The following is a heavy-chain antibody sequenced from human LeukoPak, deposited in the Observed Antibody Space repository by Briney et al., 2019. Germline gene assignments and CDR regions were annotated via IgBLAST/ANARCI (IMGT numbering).Heavy chain of an antibody. CDR1: GGSISSGDYY. Sequence: SETLSLTCTVSGGSISSGDYYWSWIRQPPGKGLEWIGYIYYSGSTYYNPSLKSRVTISVDTSKNQFSLKLSSVTAADTAVYYCARHGIDSSGYYYVGYFQHWGQGTLVTVSS. V-gene: IGHV4-30-4*01. J-gene: IGHJ1*01. D-gene: IGHD3-22*01. CDR3: ARHGIDSSGYYYVGYFQH. CDR2: IYYSGST.